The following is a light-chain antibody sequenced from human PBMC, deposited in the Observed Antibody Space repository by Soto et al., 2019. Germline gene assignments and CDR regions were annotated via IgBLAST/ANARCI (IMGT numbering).Light chain of an antibody. CDR1: QSLSDNF. Sequence: EIVLTQSPGTLSLSPGERATLSCRASQSLSDNFLTWYQQKPGQAPRLLIYGASSRATGIPDRFSASGSGTDFTLTISRLEPEDFAVYYCQQYDRSPRTFGQGTEVEIK. J-gene: IGKJ1*01. CDR3: QQYDRSPRT. CDR2: GAS. V-gene: IGKV3-20*01.